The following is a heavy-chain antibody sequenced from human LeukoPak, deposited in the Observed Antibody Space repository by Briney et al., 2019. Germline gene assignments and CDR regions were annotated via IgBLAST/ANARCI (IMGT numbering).Heavy chain of an antibody. D-gene: IGHD3-3*01. CDR1: GGSFSGYY. CDR2: INHSGST. CDR3: ARGVYDFWSGYYYYGMDV. Sequence: SETLSLTCAVYGGSFSGYYWSWIRQPPGKGLEWIGEINHSGSTNYNPSLKSRVTISVDTSKNQFSLKLSSLTAADTAVYYCARGVYDFWSGYYYYGMDVWGQGTTVTVSS. V-gene: IGHV4-34*01. J-gene: IGHJ6*02.